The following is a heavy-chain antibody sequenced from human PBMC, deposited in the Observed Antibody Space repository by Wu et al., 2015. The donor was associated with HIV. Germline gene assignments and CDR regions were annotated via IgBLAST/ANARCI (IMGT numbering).Heavy chain of an antibody. CDR2: IYYSGST. Sequence: QVQLQESGPGLVKPSETLSLTCTISGGSISPYYWMWIRQAPGKGLECIGYIYYSGSTKYNPSLESRVTISVDTSKNQFSLKLSSVTAADTAVYYCARGRDGSSWYYFDYWGQGTLVTVPS. J-gene: IGHJ4*02. V-gene: IGHV4-59*12. D-gene: IGHD6-13*01. CDR3: ARGRDGSSWYYFDY. CDR1: GGSISPYY.